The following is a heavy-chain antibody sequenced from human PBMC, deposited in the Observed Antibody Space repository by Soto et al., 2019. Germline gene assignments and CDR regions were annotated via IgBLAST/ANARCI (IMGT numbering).Heavy chain of an antibody. Sequence: GGSLRLSCAASGFTFSSYAMHWVRQAPGKGLEWVAVISYDGSNKYYADSVKGRFTISRDNSKNRMYLQMNSLRAEDSAVYYCARDLRIGAYYYYYGMEVWFQGTTVTV. CDR1: GFTFSSYA. V-gene: IGHV3-30-3*01. CDR2: ISYDGSNK. CDR3: ARDLRIGAYYYYYGMEV. D-gene: IGHD3-10*01. J-gene: IGHJ6*02.